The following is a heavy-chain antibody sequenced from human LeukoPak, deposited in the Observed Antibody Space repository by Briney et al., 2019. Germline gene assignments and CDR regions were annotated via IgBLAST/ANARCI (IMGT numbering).Heavy chain of an antibody. J-gene: IGHJ4*02. CDR1: GGTFSSYA. CDR2: IIPILGIA. D-gene: IGHD6-25*01. V-gene: IGHV1-69*04. CDR3: ARDPGPETRAV. Sequence: ASVKVSCKASGGTFSSYAISWVRQAPGQGLEWMGRIIPILGIANYAQKFQGRVTITADKSTSTAYMELSSLRSEDTAVYYCARDPGPETRAVWGQGTLVTVSS.